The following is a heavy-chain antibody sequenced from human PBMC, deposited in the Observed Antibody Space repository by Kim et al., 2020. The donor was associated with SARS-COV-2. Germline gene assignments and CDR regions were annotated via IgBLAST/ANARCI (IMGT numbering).Heavy chain of an antibody. D-gene: IGHD5-18*01. Sequence: GGSLRLSCAASGFTFSSYSMNWVRQAPGTGLEWVSSISSSSSYIYYADSVKGRFTISRDNAKNSLYLQMNSLRAEDTAVHYCARARGGFSYGSPLNWFDPWGQGSLVAVSA. CDR3: ARARGGFSYGSPLNWFDP. CDR2: ISSSSSYI. J-gene: IGHJ5*02. CDR1: GFTFSSYS. V-gene: IGHV3-21*04.